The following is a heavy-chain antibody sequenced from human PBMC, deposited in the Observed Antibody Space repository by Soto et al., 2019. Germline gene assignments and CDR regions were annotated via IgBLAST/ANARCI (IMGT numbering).Heavy chain of an antibody. Sequence: QLQQWGAGLLKPSETLSLTCVVSGGSFSTYYYNWIRQSPGKGLEWIEEINHSGNNNYSPSLKSRVTMSLDTSKNQFSLKLTSVTAADTAVYYCARGGSNDWQVALDIWGQGTLVTVSS. D-gene: IGHD3-9*01. CDR1: GGSFSTYY. CDR3: ARGGSNDWQVALDI. CDR2: INHSGNN. V-gene: IGHV4-34*01. J-gene: IGHJ3*02.